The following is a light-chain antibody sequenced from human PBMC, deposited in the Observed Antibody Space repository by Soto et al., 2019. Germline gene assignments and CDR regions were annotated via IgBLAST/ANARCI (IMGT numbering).Light chain of an antibody. CDR1: QSVLYSSNNKNY. J-gene: IGKJ3*01. CDR3: QQYYSTPFT. Sequence: DIVMTQSPDSLAVSLGERATINCKSSQSVLYSSNNKNYLAWYQQKPGQPPKLLIYWASTRESGVPDRFSGSGSGTDFTLTIRSLQAEDVSVYYCQQYYSTPFTFCPGPKVDIK. CDR2: WAS. V-gene: IGKV4-1*01.